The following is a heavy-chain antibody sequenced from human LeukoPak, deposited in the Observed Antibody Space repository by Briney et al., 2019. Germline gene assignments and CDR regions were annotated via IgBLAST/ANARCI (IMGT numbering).Heavy chain of an antibody. D-gene: IGHD6-6*01. CDR1: GGSIIGYY. J-gene: IGHJ3*01. V-gene: IGHV4-59*01. CDR2: LDHSGRA. Sequence: SETLSLTCTVSGGSIIGYYWTWIRQPSGKGLELLRYLDHSGRASYNPSIKSRVTMSVDTSKNHFSLDLTSVTAADTAIYYCARQGAARRYDAFDFWGQGAMVTVSA. CDR3: ARQGAARRYDAFDF.